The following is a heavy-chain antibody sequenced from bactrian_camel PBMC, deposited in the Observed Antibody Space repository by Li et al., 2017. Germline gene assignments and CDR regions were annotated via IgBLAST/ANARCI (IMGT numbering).Heavy chain of an antibody. J-gene: IGHJ4*01. D-gene: IGHD2*01. Sequence: HVQLVESGGGSAEAGGSLSLLCSASGFTADNFEMGWYRQTPGDDCELVADIESNGATYYRDSVKGRFTISINNAKNTLNLQMNSLKPEDTAMYYCAARLVVNIYCDTRSTYDYWGQGTQVTVSS. CDR1: GFTADNFE. CDR2: IESNGAT. V-gene: IGHV3S55*01. CDR3: AARLVVNIYCDTRSTYDY.